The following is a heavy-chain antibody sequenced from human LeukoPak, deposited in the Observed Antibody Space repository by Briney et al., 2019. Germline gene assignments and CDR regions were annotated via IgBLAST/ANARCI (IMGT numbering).Heavy chain of an antibody. CDR1: GGTFSSYA. CDR2: IIPIFGTA. V-gene: IGHV1-69*13. Sequence: SVKVSCKASGGTFSSYAISWVRQAPGQGLEWMGGIIPIFGTANYAQKFQGRVTITADESTSIAYMELSSLRSEDTAVYYCARGPTRGYSYGPATYNWFDPWGQGTLVTVSS. CDR3: ARGPTRGYSYGPATYNWFDP. D-gene: IGHD5-18*01. J-gene: IGHJ5*02.